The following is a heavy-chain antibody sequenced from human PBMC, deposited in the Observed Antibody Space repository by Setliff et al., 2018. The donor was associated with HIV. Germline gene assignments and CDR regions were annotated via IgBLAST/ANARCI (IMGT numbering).Heavy chain of an antibody. CDR1: AVSIGGYS. D-gene: IGHD4-17*01. J-gene: IGHJ4*02. CDR2: IYSTDTT. V-gene: IGHV4-4*09. Sequence: SETLSLTCTVSAVSIGGYSWSWIRQSPGKGLEWIGSIYSTDTTNHNPSLKSRVSLSIDTSKNQFSLNLRSVTAADTAVYYCARERDDSGDYLSLFVHWGQGALVTVSS. CDR3: ARERDDSGDYLSLFVH.